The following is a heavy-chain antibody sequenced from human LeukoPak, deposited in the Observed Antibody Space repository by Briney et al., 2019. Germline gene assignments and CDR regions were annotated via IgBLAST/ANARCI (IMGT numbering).Heavy chain of an antibody. J-gene: IGHJ4*02. Sequence: GGSLRLSCAASGFTFSDYYMSWIRQAPGKGXXXXXXXXSSGSTIYYADSVKGRFTISRDNAKNSLYLQMNSLRAEDTAVYYCAREGQQWLVRGGYYFDYWGQGTLVTVSS. V-gene: IGHV3-11*01. CDR3: AREGQQWLVRGGYYFDY. CDR1: GFTFSDYY. D-gene: IGHD6-19*01. CDR2: XXSSGSTI.